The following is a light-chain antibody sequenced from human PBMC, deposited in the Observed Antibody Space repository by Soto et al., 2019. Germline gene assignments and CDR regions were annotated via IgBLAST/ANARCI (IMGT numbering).Light chain of an antibody. Sequence: DIPLTQSPSFLSASVGDRVTITCRASQGISSYLAWYQQPPGKAPKLLIYGASTLQRGVSSRFSGSGSGTEFTLTISSLQPEDVATYYCQHLNTYPRTFGQGTKLEVK. CDR2: GAS. J-gene: IGKJ2*01. CDR3: QHLNTYPRT. CDR1: QGISSY. V-gene: IGKV1-9*01.